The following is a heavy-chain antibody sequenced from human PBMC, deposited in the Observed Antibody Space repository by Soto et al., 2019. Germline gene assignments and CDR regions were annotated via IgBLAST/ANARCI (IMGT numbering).Heavy chain of an antibody. D-gene: IGHD1-1*01. Sequence: ASVKASCKASGYTFSRYYMHWLQQSPGQVLEWMGWINPNSGGTNYAQKFQVRVTMTRDTSISTAYMELSKLRSDDTAVYYCARAGLLEDAFDIWGQGTMVTV. CDR3: ARAGLLEDAFDI. V-gene: IGHV1-2*02. CDR2: INPNSGGT. CDR1: GYTFSRYY. J-gene: IGHJ3*02.